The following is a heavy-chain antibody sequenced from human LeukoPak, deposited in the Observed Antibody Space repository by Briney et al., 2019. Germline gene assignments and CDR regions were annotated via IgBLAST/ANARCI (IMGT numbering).Heavy chain of an antibody. V-gene: IGHV3-7*03. CDR2: INHNGNVN. D-gene: IGHD3-16*01. CDR3: ARGGGLDV. CDR1: GFTFSSFS. J-gene: IGHJ6*02. Sequence: GGSLRLSCAASGFTFSSFSMSWVRQSPGKGLEWVASINHNGNVNYYVDSVKGRFTISRDNAKNSLYLQMSNLRAEDTAVYFCARGGGLDVWGQGATVTVSS.